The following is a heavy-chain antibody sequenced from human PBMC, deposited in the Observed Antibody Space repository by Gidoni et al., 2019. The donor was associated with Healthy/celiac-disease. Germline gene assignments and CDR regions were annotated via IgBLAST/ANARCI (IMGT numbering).Heavy chain of an antibody. CDR1: GYSIRSGYS. Sequence: QVQLQESGPGLVTPSETLSLTCTVSGYSIRSGYSWGWIRQPPGKGLEWIGSIYHSGSTYYNPSLKSRVTISVDTSKNQFSLKLSSVTAADTAVYYCARELSTIPDAFDIWGQGTMVTVSS. CDR2: IYHSGST. V-gene: IGHV4-38-2*02. J-gene: IGHJ3*02. D-gene: IGHD5-12*01. CDR3: ARELSTIPDAFDI.